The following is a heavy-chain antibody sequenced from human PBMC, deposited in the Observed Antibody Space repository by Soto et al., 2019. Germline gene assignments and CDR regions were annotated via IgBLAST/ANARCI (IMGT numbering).Heavy chain of an antibody. CDR3: ASSYGSGYRAFDY. V-gene: IGHV1-46*01. J-gene: IGHJ4*02. Sequence: ASVKVSCKASGYTFTSYYMHWVRQAPGQGLEWMGIINPSGGSTSYAQRFQGRVTMTADKSTSTAYMELSSLRPEDTAMYYCASSYGSGYRAFDYWGQGALVTVSS. D-gene: IGHD3-10*01. CDR2: INPSGGST. CDR1: GYTFTSYY.